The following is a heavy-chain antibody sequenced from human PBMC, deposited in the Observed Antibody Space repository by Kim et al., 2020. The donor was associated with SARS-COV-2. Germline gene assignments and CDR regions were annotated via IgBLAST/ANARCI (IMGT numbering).Heavy chain of an antibody. CDR3: AREAVAGSFDY. J-gene: IGHJ4*02. Sequence: NTSNSQKFQARVSITRDTSATTAYLELSGLRSEDTAVYYCAREAVAGSFDYWGQGTLVTVSS. CDR2: NT. D-gene: IGHD6-19*01. V-gene: IGHV1-3*01.